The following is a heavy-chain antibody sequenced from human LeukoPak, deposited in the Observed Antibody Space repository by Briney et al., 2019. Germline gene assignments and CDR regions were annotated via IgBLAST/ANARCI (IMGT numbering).Heavy chain of an antibody. V-gene: IGHV1-3*04. J-gene: IGHJ4*02. CDR2: INTGNGNT. CDR3: ATSGPFDNEGY. CDR1: GYPFTSYA. Sequence: ASVKVSCKASGYPFTSYAIHWVRQAPGQRLEWMGWINTGNGNTKYSQKFQGRVTITRDTFASTASMELSSLRSEDTAVYYCATSGPFDNEGYWGQGTLVTVSS. D-gene: IGHD5-12*01.